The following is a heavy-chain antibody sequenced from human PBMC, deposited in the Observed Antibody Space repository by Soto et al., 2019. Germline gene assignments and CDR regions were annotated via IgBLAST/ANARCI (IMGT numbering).Heavy chain of an antibody. CDR1: GFTFSSYS. D-gene: IGHD3-3*01. CDR2: ISSSSSYI. V-gene: IGHV3-21*01. Sequence: GGSLRLSCAASGFTFSSYSMNWVRQAPGKGLEWVSSISSSSSYIYYADSVKGRFAISRDNAKNSLYLQMNSLRAEDTAVYYCARDSNTGDFWSGIKIMGGYYYYYYMDVWGKGTTVTVSS. CDR3: ARDSNTGDFWSGIKIMGGYYYYYYMDV. J-gene: IGHJ6*03.